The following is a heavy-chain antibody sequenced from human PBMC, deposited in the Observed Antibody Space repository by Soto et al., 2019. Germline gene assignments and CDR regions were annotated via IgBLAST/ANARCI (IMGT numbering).Heavy chain of an antibody. J-gene: IGHJ4*02. Sequence: ASVKVSCKASGGTFSSYAISWVRRAPGQGLEWMGGIIPIFGTANYAQKFQGRVTITADESTSTAYMELSSLRSEDTAVYYCAREGRGYCSSTSCPTQGYFDYWGQGTLVTVSS. V-gene: IGHV1-69*13. CDR2: IIPIFGTA. CDR1: GGTFSSYA. D-gene: IGHD2-2*01. CDR3: AREGRGYCSSTSCPTQGYFDY.